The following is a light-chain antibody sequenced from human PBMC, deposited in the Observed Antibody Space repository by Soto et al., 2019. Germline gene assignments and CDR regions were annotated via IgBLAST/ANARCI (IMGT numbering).Light chain of an antibody. CDR2: KAS. Sequence: DIQMTQSPSTLTASVGDRVTITCRASQNVNIWLAWYQQKPGKAPKLLIYKASSLESGVPSRFSGSGSGTDFTLAISSLQPDDFATYYCQQYDSYSYTFGQGTKLEIK. CDR1: QNVNIW. CDR3: QQYDSYSYT. V-gene: IGKV1-5*03. J-gene: IGKJ2*01.